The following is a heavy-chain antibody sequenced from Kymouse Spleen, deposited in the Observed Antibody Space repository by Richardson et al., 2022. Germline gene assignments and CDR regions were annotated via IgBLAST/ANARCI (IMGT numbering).Heavy chain of an antibody. CDR2: ISSSGSTI. Sequence: QVQLVESGGGLVKPGGSLRLSCAASGFTFSDYYMSWIRQAPGKGLEWVSYISSSGSTIYYADSVKGRFTISRDNAKNSLYLQMNSLRAEDTAVYYCARDPRNYYGSGSLYYYYGMDVWGQGTTVTVSS. J-gene: IGHJ6*02. D-gene: IGHD3-10*01. V-gene: IGHV3-11*01. CDR1: GFTFSDYY. CDR3: ARDPRNYYGSGSLYYYYGMDV.